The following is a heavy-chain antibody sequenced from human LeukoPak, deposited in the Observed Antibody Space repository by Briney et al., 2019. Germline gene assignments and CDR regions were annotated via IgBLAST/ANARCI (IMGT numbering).Heavy chain of an antibody. CDR2: IYTSGST. D-gene: IGHD3-22*01. CDR1: GGSISSYY. V-gene: IGHV4-4*07. J-gene: IGHJ4*02. Sequence: PSETLSLTCTVSGGSISSYYWSWIRQPAGKGLEWIGRIYTSGSTNYNPSLKSRVTMSVDTSKNQFSLKLSSVTAADTTVYYCARDYYDGSGYYSVDYWGQGTLVTVSS. CDR3: ARDYYDGSGYYSVDY.